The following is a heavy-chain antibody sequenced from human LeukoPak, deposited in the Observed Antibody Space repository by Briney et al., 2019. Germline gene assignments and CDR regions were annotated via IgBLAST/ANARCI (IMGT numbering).Heavy chain of an antibody. Sequence: GESLKISCKGSGYSFTSYWIGWVRQMPGKGLEWMGIIYPGDSDTRYSPSFQGQVTISADKSISTAYLQWSSLKASDTAMYYCARDSGSYWEDYYYGIDVWGQGTTVTVSS. V-gene: IGHV5-51*01. CDR1: GYSFTSYW. J-gene: IGHJ6*02. CDR2: IYPGDSDT. D-gene: IGHD1-26*01. CDR3: ARDSGSYWEDYYYGIDV.